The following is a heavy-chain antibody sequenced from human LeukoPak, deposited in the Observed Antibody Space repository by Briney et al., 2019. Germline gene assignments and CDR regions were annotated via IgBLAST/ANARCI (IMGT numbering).Heavy chain of an antibody. V-gene: IGHV3-23*01. CDR2: ISGSGGST. CDR3: AKDWTGTKPFDL. J-gene: IGHJ2*01. Sequence: PGGSLRLSCAASAFTFRSYGMHWVRQAPGKGLDWVSGISGSGGSTYYADSVKGRFTISRDNSKNTLYLQMNSLRAEDTAVYYCAKDWTGTKPFDLWGRGTLVTVSS. D-gene: IGHD3/OR15-3a*01. CDR1: AFTFRSYG.